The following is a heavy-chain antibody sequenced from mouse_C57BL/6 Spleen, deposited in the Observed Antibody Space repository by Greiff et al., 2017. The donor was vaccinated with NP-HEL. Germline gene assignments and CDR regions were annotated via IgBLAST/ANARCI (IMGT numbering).Heavy chain of an antibody. J-gene: IGHJ3*01. V-gene: IGHV3-1*01. CDR3: AREGYGNYPWFAY. CDR2: ISYSGST. Sequence: EVQLQESGPGMVKPSQSLSLTCTVTGYSITSGYDWHWIRHFPGNKLEWMGYISYSGSTNYNPSLKSRISITHDTSKNHFFLKLNSVTTEDTATYYCAREGYGNYPWFAYWGQGTLVTVSA. D-gene: IGHD2-1*01. CDR1: GYSITSGYD.